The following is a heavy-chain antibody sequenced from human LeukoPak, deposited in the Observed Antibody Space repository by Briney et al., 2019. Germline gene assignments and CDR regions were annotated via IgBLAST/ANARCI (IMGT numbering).Heavy chain of an antibody. V-gene: IGHV3-30*18. CDR1: GFTFSSYG. D-gene: IGHD3-3*01. CDR2: ISYDGSNK. J-gene: IGHJ4*02. CDR3: AKDMTQFWSGPDY. Sequence: PGGSLRLSCTASGFTFSSYGMHWVRQAPGKGLEWVTVISYDGSNKYFADSVKGGFTISRDNSKNTLFLQMNSLRAEDTAVYYCAKDMTQFWSGPDYWGQGTLVTVSS.